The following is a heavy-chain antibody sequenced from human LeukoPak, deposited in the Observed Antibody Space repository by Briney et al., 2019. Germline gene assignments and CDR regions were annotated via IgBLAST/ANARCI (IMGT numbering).Heavy chain of an antibody. D-gene: IGHD6-19*01. V-gene: IGHV4-59*01. Sequence: SETLSLTCTVSGGSISGYFWSWIRQPPGKGLEWIGYISYNGSTNYNPSLKSRVTISVDTSKNQFSLKLSSVTAADTAVYYCARAKQWLVQGYYYYGMDVWGQGTTVTVSS. CDR2: ISYNGST. J-gene: IGHJ6*02. CDR1: GGSISGYF. CDR3: ARAKQWLVQGYYYYGMDV.